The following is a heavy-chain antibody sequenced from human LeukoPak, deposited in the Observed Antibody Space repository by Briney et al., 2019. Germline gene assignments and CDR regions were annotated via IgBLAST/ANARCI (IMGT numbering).Heavy chain of an antibody. D-gene: IGHD6-19*01. CDR2: IKSKTDGGTT. V-gene: IGHV3-15*01. CDR1: GFTFSNAW. Sequence: GGSLRLSCAASGFTFSNAWMSWVRQAPGKGLEWVGRIKSKTDGGTTDYAAPVKGRFTISRDDSKNTLYLQMSSLKTEDTAVYYCTTDDGSIAVAGRGGGFDYWGQGTLVTVSS. CDR3: TTDDGSIAVAGRGGGFDY. J-gene: IGHJ4*02.